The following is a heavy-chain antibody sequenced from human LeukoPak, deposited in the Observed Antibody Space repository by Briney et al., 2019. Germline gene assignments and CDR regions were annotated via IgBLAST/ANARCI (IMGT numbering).Heavy chain of an antibody. CDR1: GGSISSYY. CDR3: ARQYYYDSSGCFDY. J-gene: IGHJ4*02. Sequence: PSETLSLTCTVSGGSISSYYWSWIRQPPGKGLEWIGYIYYSGSTNYNPSLKSRVTMSVDTSKNQFSLKLSSVTAADTAVYYCARQYYYDSSGCFDYWGQGTLVTVSS. D-gene: IGHD3-22*01. CDR2: IYYSGST. V-gene: IGHV4-59*12.